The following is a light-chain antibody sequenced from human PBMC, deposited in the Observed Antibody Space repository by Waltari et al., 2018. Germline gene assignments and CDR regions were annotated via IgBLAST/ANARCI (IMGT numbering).Light chain of an antibody. CDR3: QQYNSYVYT. Sequence: TCRASQSISSWLAWYQQKPGKAPKLLIYKASSLESGVPSRFSGSGSGTEFTLTISSLQPDDFATYYCQQYNSYVYTFGQGTKLEIK. CDR2: KAS. V-gene: IGKV1-5*03. J-gene: IGKJ2*01. CDR1: QSISSW.